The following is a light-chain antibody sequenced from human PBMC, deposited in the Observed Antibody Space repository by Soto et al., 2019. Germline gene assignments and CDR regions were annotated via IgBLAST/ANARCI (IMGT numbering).Light chain of an antibody. Sequence: DIVMPQSPAPLSVSPGERATLSCRARQSVSSNLAWYQQKPGQAPRLLIYGASTRATGIPARFSGSGSGTEFTLTISSLQSEDFSVYYCQQYNNWPWTFGQGTKVEIK. CDR3: QQYNNWPWT. CDR2: GAS. CDR1: QSVSSN. J-gene: IGKJ1*01. V-gene: IGKV3-15*01.